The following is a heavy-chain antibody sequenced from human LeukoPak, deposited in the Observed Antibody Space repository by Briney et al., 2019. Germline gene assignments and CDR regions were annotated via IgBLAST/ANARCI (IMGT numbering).Heavy chain of an antibody. CDR3: AQVQH. Sequence: PGGSLRLSCAASGFTFSSYEMNWVRQAPGKGLEWLSYISGSGTTVYYADSVKGRFTVSRDNADNSLYLQMNSLRAEDTAVYYCAQVQHWGQGTLVTVSS. J-gene: IGHJ1*01. CDR1: GFTFSSYE. CDR2: ISGSGTTV. V-gene: IGHV3-48*03.